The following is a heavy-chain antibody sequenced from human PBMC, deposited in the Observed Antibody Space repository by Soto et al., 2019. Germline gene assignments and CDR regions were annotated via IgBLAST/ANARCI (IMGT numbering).Heavy chain of an antibody. J-gene: IGHJ3*01. V-gene: IGHV3-7*05. CDR2: IKKDETKK. D-gene: IGHD3-22*01. CDR3: ARDVSPGSSPYYRDAFDL. Sequence: EVQLVESGGGLVQPVEPLRLSCAASGFTFSDYWMTWIRQAPGKGLEWVANIKKDETKKSYLDSVRGRFTIYRDNARNLLFLQMASLRAEDTSLYYCARDVSPGSSPYYRDAFDLCGLGTMVTVSS. CDR1: GFTFSDYW.